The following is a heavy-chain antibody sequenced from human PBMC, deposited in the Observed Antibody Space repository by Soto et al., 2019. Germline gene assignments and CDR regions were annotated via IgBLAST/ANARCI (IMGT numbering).Heavy chain of an antibody. CDR3: AKDLLIFGVVSTNYYYYMDV. CDR1: GFTFSSYA. J-gene: IGHJ6*03. Sequence: GGSLRLSCAASGFTFSSYAMSWVRQAPGKGLEWVSAISGSGGSTYYADSVKGRFTISRDNSKNTLYLQMNSLRAEDTAVYYCAKDLLIFGVVSTNYYYYMDVWGKGTTVTVSS. CDR2: ISGSGGST. D-gene: IGHD3-3*01. V-gene: IGHV3-23*01.